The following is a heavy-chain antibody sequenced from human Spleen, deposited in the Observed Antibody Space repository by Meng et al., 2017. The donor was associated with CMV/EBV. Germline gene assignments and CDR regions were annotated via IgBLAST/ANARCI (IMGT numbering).Heavy chain of an antibody. CDR1: GFTFSDYY. CDR2: ISSSGSTI. D-gene: IGHD2-15*01. J-gene: IGHJ6*02. V-gene: IGHV3-11*01. Sequence: GESLKISCAASGFTFSDYYMSWIRQAPGKGLEWVSYISSSGSTIYYADSVKGRFTISRDNAKNSLYLQMNSPRAEDTAVYYCASRTRVTRIWQDYYGMDVWGQGTTVTVSS. CDR3: ASRTRVTRIWQDYYGMDV.